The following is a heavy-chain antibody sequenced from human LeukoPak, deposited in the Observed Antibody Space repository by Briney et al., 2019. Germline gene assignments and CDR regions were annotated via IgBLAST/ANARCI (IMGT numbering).Heavy chain of an antibody. CDR3: ARDTGYSYGSNFDY. D-gene: IGHD5-18*01. V-gene: IGHV1-18*01. CDR2: ISAYSGNT. J-gene: IGHJ4*02. Sequence: GASVKVSCKASGYTFTSYGISWVRQAPGQGLEWMGWISAYSGNTNYAQKLQGRVTMTTDTSTSTAFMELRSLRSDDTAVYYCARDTGYSYGSNFDYWGQGTLVTVSS. CDR1: GYTFTSYG.